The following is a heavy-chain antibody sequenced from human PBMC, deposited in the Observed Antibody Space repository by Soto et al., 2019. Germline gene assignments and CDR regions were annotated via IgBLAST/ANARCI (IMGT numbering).Heavy chain of an antibody. V-gene: IGHV4-34*01. CDR2: INHSGST. CDR1: GGCFSGYY. J-gene: IGHJ6*02. Sequence: PSETLSLTCAVYGGCFSGYYWSWIRQPPGKGLEWIGEINHSGSTNYNPSLKSRVTISVDTSKNQSSLKLSSVTAPDTAVYYYASRGVCYGDYDYFYYYYGMDVWGQGTTVTVSS. D-gene: IGHD4-17*01. CDR3: ASRGVCYGDYDYFYYYYGMDV.